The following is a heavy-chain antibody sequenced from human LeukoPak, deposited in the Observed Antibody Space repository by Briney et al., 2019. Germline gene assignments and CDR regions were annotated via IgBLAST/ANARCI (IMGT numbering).Heavy chain of an antibody. CDR2: IYYSGST. CDR3: ARHLAPLRYFDWLKELDY. J-gene: IGHJ4*02. V-gene: IGHV4-39*01. Sequence: SETLSLTCTVSGGSISSSSYYWGWIRQPPGKGLEWIGSIYYSGSTYYNPSLKSRVTISVDTSKNQFSLKLSSVTAADTAVYYCARHLAPLRYFDWLKELDYWGQGTLVTVSS. CDR1: GGSISSSSYY. D-gene: IGHD3-9*01.